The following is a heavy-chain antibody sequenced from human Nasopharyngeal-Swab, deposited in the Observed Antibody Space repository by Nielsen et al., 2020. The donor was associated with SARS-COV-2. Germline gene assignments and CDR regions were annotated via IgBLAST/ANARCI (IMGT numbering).Heavy chain of an antibody. CDR1: GGSFSGYY. Sequence: SETLSLTCAVYGGSFSGYYWSWIRQPPGKGLEWIGEINHSGRTNYNPSLMSRVTISVDTSKNQFSLKLSSVTAADTAVYYCARGGPSFFQQQLVRYWFDPWGQGTLVTVSS. CDR2: INHSGRT. CDR3: ARGGPSFFQQQLVRYWFDP. J-gene: IGHJ5*02. V-gene: IGHV4-34*01. D-gene: IGHD6-13*01.